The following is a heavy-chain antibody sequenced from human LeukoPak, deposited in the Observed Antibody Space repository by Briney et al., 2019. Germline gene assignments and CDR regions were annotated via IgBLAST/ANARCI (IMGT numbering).Heavy chain of an antibody. D-gene: IGHD2-15*01. Sequence: ASVKVSCKASGGTFSSYAISWVRQAPGQGLEWMGRINPNSGGTNYAQKFQGRVTMTRDTSISTAYMELSRLRSDDTAVYYCARDQGGRFDYWGQGTLVTVSS. CDR1: GGTFSSYA. CDR3: ARDQGGRFDY. CDR2: INPNSGGT. J-gene: IGHJ4*02. V-gene: IGHV1-2*06.